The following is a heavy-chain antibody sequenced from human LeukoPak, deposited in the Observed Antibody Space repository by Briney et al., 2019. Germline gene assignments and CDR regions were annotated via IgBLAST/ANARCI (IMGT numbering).Heavy chain of an antibody. V-gene: IGHV1-46*01. Sequence: ASVKVSCKASGYTFTSYYMHWVRQAPGQGLEWMGIINPSGGSTSYAQKCQGRVTMTRDTSTSTVYMELSSLRSEDTAVYYCARDLYSSGWYRVCSDWGQGTLVTVSS. CDR3: ARDLYSSGWYRVCSD. J-gene: IGHJ4*02. D-gene: IGHD6-19*01. CDR2: INPSGGST. CDR1: GYTFTSYY.